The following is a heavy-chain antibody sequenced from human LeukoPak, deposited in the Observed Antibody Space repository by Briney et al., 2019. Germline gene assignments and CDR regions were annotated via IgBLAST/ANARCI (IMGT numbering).Heavy chain of an antibody. J-gene: IGHJ5*02. CDR2: INSDGSST. CDR3: ARVSGQDGYIS. Sequence: PGGSLRLSCAASGFTFSSYWMHWVRQAPGKGLVWVSRINSDGSSTSYADSVKGRFTISRDNSKNTLYLQMNSLRAEDTAVYYCARVSGQDGYISWGQGTVVTVSS. V-gene: IGHV3-74*01. D-gene: IGHD5-24*01. CDR1: GFTFSSYW.